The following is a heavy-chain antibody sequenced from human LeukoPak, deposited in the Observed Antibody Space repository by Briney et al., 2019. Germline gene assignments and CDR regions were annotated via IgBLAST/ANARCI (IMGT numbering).Heavy chain of an antibody. CDR3: ARAGSSSSGFDY. D-gene: IGHD6-6*01. CDR2: IYHSGNT. J-gene: IGHJ4*02. CDR1: GYSISSGYY. Sequence: PSETLSLTCTVSGYSISSGYYWGWIRQPPGKGLEWIGTIYHSGNTYYNPSLASRVIILVDTSKNEFSLKLSSVTAADTAVYYCARAGSSSSGFDYWGQGTLVTVSS. V-gene: IGHV4-38-2*02.